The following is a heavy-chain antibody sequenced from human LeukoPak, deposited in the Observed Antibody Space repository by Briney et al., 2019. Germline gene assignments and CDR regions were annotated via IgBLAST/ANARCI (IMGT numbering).Heavy chain of an antibody. J-gene: IGHJ4*02. CDR3: ARTNDSSGYYVLNFFDY. Sequence: SETLSLTCTVSGGSISSSSYYWGWIRQPPGKGLEWIGSIYYSGSTYYNPSLKSRVTTSVDTSKNQFSLKLSSVTAADTAVYYCARTNDSSGYYVLNFFDYWGQGTLVTVSS. V-gene: IGHV4-39*01. CDR1: GGSISSSSYY. CDR2: IYYSGST. D-gene: IGHD3-22*01.